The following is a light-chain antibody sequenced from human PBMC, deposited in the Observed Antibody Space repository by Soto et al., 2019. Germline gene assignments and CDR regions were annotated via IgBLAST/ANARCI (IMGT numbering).Light chain of an antibody. CDR2: GAS. V-gene: IGKV1-39*01. CDR3: QQTYNTPHT. J-gene: IGKJ2*01. CDR1: QRIANY. Sequence: DIQMPQSPSSLSASVGDRVTITCRASQRIANYLNWYQQRPGKAPQLLNCGASTLQRAVPSKFNGSGSGTDCTLPISTLQPDNFAPNYCQQTYNTPHTSGQGTKLEI.